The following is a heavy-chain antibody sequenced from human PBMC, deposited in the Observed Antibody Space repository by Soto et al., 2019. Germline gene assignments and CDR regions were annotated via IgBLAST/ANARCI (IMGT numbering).Heavy chain of an antibody. V-gene: IGHV1-8*01. CDR2: MNPNSGNT. CDR1: GYTFTSYD. Sequence: QVQLVQSGAEVKKPGASVKVSCKASGYTFTSYDINWGRQATGLGFEWMGWMNPNSGNTGYATKYQGRVTMTRNTSISTAYMELSSLRSEDTAVYYWAREYSSGWSKDWGQGTLVTVSS. D-gene: IGHD6-19*01. CDR3: AREYSSGWSKD. J-gene: IGHJ4*02.